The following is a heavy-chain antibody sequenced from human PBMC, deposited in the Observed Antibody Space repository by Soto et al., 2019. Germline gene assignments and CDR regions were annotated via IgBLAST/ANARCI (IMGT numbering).Heavy chain of an antibody. Sequence: PPGKGLEWIGYIYHSGSSFYNPSLKSRVTISVDGSKNQFSLKVNSVTAADTAVFSCARGRLGPAVNLDYCAQAALVTV. V-gene: IGHV4-30-2*01. CDR3: ARGRLGPAVNLDY. J-gene: IGHJ4*02. D-gene: IGHD2-2*01. CDR2: IYHSGSS.